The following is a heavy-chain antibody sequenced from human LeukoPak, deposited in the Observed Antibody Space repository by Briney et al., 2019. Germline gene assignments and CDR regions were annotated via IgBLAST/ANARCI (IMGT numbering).Heavy chain of an antibody. CDR3: ARAGSSYCSSTSCYDAFDI. CDR1: GYTFTGYY. V-gene: IGHV1-2*02. Sequence: ASVKVSCKASGYTFTGYYMHWVRQAPGQGLEWMGWINPNSGGTNYAQKFQGRVTMTRDTSISTAYMELSRLRSDDTAVYYCARAGSSYCSSTSCYDAFDIWGQGTMVTVSS. D-gene: IGHD2-2*01. J-gene: IGHJ3*02. CDR2: INPNSGGT.